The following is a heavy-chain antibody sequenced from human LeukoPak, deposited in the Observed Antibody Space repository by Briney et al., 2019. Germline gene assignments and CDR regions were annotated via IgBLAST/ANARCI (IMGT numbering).Heavy chain of an antibody. D-gene: IGHD3-9*01. CDR3: ARAGIDNYYYYYMDV. CDR1: GFTFSDYY. CDR2: ISSSGSTI. J-gene: IGHJ6*03. Sequence: GGSLRLSCAASGFTFSDYYMSWIRQAPGKGLEWVSYISSSGSTIYYADSVKGRFTISRDNAKNSLYLQMNSLRAEDTAVYYCARAGIDNYYYYYMDVWGKGTTVTISS. V-gene: IGHV3-11*01.